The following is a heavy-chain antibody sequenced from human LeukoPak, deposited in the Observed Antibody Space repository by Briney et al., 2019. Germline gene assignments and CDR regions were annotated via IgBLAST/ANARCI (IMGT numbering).Heavy chain of an antibody. Sequence: GASLKISCKGSGYSFTNYWIGWVRQMPGEGLEWMGLIYPGDSDTRYSPSFQGQVIISVDKSISTAYLQWSSLKASDTAMYYCARRRGSSERIDYWGQGTLVTVSS. D-gene: IGHD1-26*01. CDR3: ARRRGSSERIDY. CDR2: IYPGDSDT. V-gene: IGHV5-51*01. J-gene: IGHJ4*02. CDR1: GYSFTNYW.